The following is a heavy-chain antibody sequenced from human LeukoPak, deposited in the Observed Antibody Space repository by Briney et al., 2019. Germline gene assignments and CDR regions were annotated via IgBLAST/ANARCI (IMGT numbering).Heavy chain of an antibody. J-gene: IGHJ4*02. CDR2: IYYSGST. Sequence: PSETLSLTCTVSGGSISSYYWSWIRQPPGKGLEWIGYIYYSGSTNYSPSLKSRVTISVDTSKNQFSLKLSSVTAAGTAVYYCARGSPYSSSFCFDYWGQGTLVTVSS. CDR1: GGSISSYY. V-gene: IGHV4-59*01. D-gene: IGHD6-6*01. CDR3: ARGSPYSSSFCFDY.